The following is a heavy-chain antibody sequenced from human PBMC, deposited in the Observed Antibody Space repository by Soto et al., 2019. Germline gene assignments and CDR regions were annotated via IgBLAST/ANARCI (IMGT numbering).Heavy chain of an antibody. J-gene: IGHJ3*02. CDR2: IYPGDSET. CDR3: ARQRIEAAFDAFDI. D-gene: IGHD6-13*01. V-gene: IGHV5-51*01. Sequence: EVQLVQSGAEVKKPGESLKISCNGSGYSFTTYRIGWVRQMPGKGLEWMGIIYPGDSETRYSPSFQGQVTISADKSNTTAYLQWSGLKASDTSMYYCARQRIEAAFDAFDIWGQGTMVTVSS. CDR1: GYSFTTYR.